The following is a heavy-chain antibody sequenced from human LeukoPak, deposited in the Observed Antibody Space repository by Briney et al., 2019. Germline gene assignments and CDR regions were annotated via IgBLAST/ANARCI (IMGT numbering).Heavy chain of an antibody. D-gene: IGHD3-22*01. J-gene: IGHJ4*02. CDR1: SDAIRSYY. CDR3: ARDVPDTIGYYFDF. CDR2: ISFTGTT. V-gene: IGHV4-59*01. Sequence: SETLSLTCSVSSDAIRSYYWSWIRQPPGKGLEWIGFISFTGTTNYSPSLKSRVSISVDTSKNQISLELVSVTAADTAVYYCARDVPDTIGYYFDFWGQGTRVTVSS.